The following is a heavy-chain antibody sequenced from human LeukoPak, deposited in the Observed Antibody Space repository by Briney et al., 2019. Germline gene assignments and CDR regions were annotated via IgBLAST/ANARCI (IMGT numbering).Heavy chain of an antibody. CDR3: AREFDYGDYDYAFDI. J-gene: IGHJ3*02. D-gene: IGHD4-17*01. V-gene: IGHV3-33*01. Sequence: GGSLRLSCAASGFTFSSYGMHWVRQAPGKGLEWVAVIWYDGSNKYYADSVKGRFTISRDNSKNTLYLQMNSLRAEDTAVYYCAREFDYGDYDYAFDIWGQGTMVTVSS. CDR1: GFTFSSYG. CDR2: IWYDGSNK.